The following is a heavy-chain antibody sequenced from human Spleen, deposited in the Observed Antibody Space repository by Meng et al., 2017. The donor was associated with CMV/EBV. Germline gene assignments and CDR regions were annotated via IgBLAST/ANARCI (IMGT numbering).Heavy chain of an antibody. J-gene: IGHJ4*02. Sequence: ACGFDFDDHDMNWVRQAPGKGLEWVAGINWKGGKTTYADSVKGRFTISRDNAKNSLYLQMNSLRAEDTALYYCTRALDFWAVYYFDYWGQGALVTVSS. CDR1: GFDFDDHD. V-gene: IGHV3-20*03. D-gene: IGHD3-16*01. CDR3: TRALDFWAVYYFDY. CDR2: INWKGGKT.